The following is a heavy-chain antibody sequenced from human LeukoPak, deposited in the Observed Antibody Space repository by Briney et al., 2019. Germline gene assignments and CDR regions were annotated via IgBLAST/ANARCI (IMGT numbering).Heavy chain of an antibody. D-gene: IGHD2-2*01. Sequence: GGSLRLSCAASGFTFSSYSMNWVRQAPGRGPEWVSSISSSSSYIYYADSVKGRFTISRDNAKNSLYLQMNSLRAEDTAVYYCARGVVVPAAQAVADIKFYYYGMDVWGKGTTVTVSS. CDR3: ARGVVVPAAQAVADIKFYYYGMDV. J-gene: IGHJ6*04. V-gene: IGHV3-21*01. CDR2: ISSSSSYI. CDR1: GFTFSSYS.